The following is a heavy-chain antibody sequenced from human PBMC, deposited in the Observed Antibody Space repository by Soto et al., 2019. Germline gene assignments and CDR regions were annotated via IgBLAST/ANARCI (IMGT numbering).Heavy chain of an antibody. CDR3: ARSPRGQDYYYGMDV. V-gene: IGHV1-69*12. D-gene: IGHD5-12*01. Sequence: QVQLVQSGAVVKKPGSSVKVSCKASGGTFSSYAINWVRQAPGQGLEWMGGIIPIFGTADYAQKFQGRVTIIAAEFTSTADMELSSLSSEYTAVYYCARSPRGQDYYYGMDVWGQGTTVTVSS. CDR1: GGTFSSYA. J-gene: IGHJ6*02. CDR2: IIPIFGTA.